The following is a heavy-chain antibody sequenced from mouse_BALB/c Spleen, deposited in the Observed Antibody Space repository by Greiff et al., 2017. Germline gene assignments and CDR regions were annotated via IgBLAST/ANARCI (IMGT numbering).Heavy chain of an antibody. V-gene: IGHV1-4*02. J-gene: IGHJ2*01. CDR1: GYTFTSYT. CDR2: INPSSGYT. CDR3: APIYYGNYAHYFDY. Sequence: QVQLQQSAAELARPGASVKMSCKASGYTFTSYTMHWVKQRPGQGLEWIGYINPSSGYTEYNQKFKDKTTLTADKSSSTAYMQLSSLTSEDSAVYYCAPIYYGNYAHYFDYWGQGTTLTVSS. D-gene: IGHD2-1*01.